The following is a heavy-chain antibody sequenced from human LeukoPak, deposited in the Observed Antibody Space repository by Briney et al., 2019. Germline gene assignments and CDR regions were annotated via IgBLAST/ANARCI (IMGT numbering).Heavy chain of an antibody. D-gene: IGHD2-15*01. J-gene: IGHJ4*02. V-gene: IGHV4-34*01. Sequence: SETLSPTCAVYGGSFSGYYWSWIRQPPGKGLEWIGEINHSGSTNYNPSLKSRVTISVDTSKNQFSLKLSSVTAADTAVYYCARQIYCSGGSCSPLDYWGQGTLVTVSS. CDR1: GGSFSGYY. CDR2: INHSGST. CDR3: ARQIYCSGGSCSPLDY.